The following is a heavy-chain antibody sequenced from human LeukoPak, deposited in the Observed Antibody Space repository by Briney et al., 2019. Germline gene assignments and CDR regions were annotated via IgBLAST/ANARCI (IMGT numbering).Heavy chain of an antibody. Sequence: GGSLRLSCAASGFTFSSYAMSWVRQAPGKGLEWVSGISGSGGSTYYADSVKGRFTISRDNTKNTLYLQMNSLRAEDTAVYYCAKSSYYDTSGYYREYYFDYWGQGTLVTVSS. J-gene: IGHJ4*02. D-gene: IGHD3-22*01. CDR2: ISGSGGST. CDR1: GFTFSSYA. V-gene: IGHV3-23*01. CDR3: AKSSYYDTSGYYREYYFDY.